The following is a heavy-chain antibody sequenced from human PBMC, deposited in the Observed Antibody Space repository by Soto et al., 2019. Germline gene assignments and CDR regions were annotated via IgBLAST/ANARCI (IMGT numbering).Heavy chain of an antibody. CDR1: GASISGFY. CDR3: VRDGTKTLRDWFDP. V-gene: IGHV4-4*07. Sequence: PSETLSLTCTVSGASISGFYWSWIQKSAGKGLEWIGRIYATGTTDYNPSLKSRGMMSVDTSKKQVSLKLRSVTAADTAVYYCVRDGTKTLRDWFDPWGQG. D-gene: IGHD1-1*01. J-gene: IGHJ5*02. CDR2: IYATGTT.